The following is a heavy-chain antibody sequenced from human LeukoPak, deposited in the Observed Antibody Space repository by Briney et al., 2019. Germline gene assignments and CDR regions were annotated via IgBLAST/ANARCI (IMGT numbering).Heavy chain of an antibody. CDR1: GYTFTSYA. CDR3: ARGGHVRVYDSSAYYGHE. V-gene: IGHV1-3*01. Sequence: ASVKVSCKASGYTFTSYAMHWVRQAPGQRLEWMGWINAGNGNTKYSQEFQGRVTITRDTSASTAYMELSSLRSEDTAVYYCARGGHVRVYDSSAYYGHEWGQGTLVTVSS. D-gene: IGHD3-22*01. CDR2: INAGNGNT. J-gene: IGHJ4*02.